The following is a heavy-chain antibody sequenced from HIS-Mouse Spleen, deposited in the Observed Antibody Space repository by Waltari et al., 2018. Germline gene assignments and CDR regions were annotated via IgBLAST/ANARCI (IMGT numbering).Heavy chain of an antibody. Sequence: QLQLQESGPGLVKPSETLSLTCTVSGGSISSSSYYWVWIRQPPGKGLEWIGSIYYSGSTSYNPSLKSRVTISVDTSKNQFSLKLSSVTAADTAVYYCAREIPYSSSWYDWYFDLWGRGTLVTVSS. CDR2: IYYSGST. V-gene: IGHV4-39*07. CDR1: GGSISSSSYY. D-gene: IGHD6-13*01. J-gene: IGHJ2*01. CDR3: AREIPYSSSWYDWYFDL.